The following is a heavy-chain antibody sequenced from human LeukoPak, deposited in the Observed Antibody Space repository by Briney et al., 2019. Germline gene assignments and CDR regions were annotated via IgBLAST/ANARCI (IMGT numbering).Heavy chain of an antibody. D-gene: IGHD6-19*01. J-gene: IGHJ4*02. CDR1: GFTFSSYG. Sequence: GGSLRLSCAASGFTFSSYGMSWVRQAPGKGLEWVSAISGSGGSTYYADSVKGRFTISRDNSKNTLYLQMNSLRAEDTAVYYCVYSSGWYSEYFDYWGQGTLVTVSS. CDR2: ISGSGGST. CDR3: VYSSGWYSEYFDY. V-gene: IGHV3-23*01.